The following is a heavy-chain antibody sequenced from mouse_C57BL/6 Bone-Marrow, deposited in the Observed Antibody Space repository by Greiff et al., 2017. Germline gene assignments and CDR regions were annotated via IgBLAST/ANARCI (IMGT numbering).Heavy chain of an antibody. D-gene: IGHD2-1*01. V-gene: IGHV1-81*01. J-gene: IGHJ2*01. CDR3: VCPNYSYYFDY. Sequence: QVQLQQSGAELARPGASVKLSCKASGYTFTSYGISWVKQRTGQGLEWIGEIYPRSGNTYYNEKFKGKATLTAVKSSSTAYMELRSLTSEDSAVXFCVCPNYSYYFDYWGQGTTLTVSS. CDR1: GYTFTSYG. CDR2: IYPRSGNT.